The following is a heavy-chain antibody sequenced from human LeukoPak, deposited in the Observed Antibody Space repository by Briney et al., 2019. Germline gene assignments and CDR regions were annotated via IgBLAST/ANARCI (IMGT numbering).Heavy chain of an antibody. J-gene: IGHJ4*02. CDR3: ARYYDFWSGYHSDY. CDR1: GYSLSSGYY. V-gene: IGHV4-38-2*01. D-gene: IGHD3-3*01. Sequence: PSETLSLTCAVSGYSLSSGYYRGWIRQPPGKGLEWIGSIYHSGSTYYNPSLKSRVTISVDTSKNQFSLKLSSVTAADTAVYYCARYYDFWSGYHSDYWGQGTLVTVSS. CDR2: IYHSGST.